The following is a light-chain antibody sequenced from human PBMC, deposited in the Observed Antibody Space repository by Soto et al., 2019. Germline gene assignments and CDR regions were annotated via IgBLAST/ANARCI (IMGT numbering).Light chain of an antibody. Sequence: DIQMTQSPSSLSASVGDRVTITCQASDDISNYLNWYQQKPGKAPKVLIYDASHLESGVTSRFSGGGSGTDFTFTTSSLQAEDIATYYCQQYANLPLTFGPGTKVDIK. V-gene: IGKV1-33*01. CDR3: QQYANLPLT. CDR2: DAS. J-gene: IGKJ3*01. CDR1: DDISNY.